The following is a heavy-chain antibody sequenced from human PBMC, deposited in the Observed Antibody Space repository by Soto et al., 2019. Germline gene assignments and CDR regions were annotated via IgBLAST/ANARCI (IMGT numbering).Heavy chain of an antibody. J-gene: IGHJ4*02. CDR1: GGSISSSNW. Sequence: QVQLQESGPGLVKPSGTLSLTCAVSGGSISSSNWWSWVRQPPGKGLEWIGEIYHSGSTNYNPSRKRRVTISVDKSKNQFSLKLSSVTAADTAVYYCARSTRSVTTFDYWGQGTLVTVAS. D-gene: IGHD4-17*01. CDR3: ARSTRSVTTFDY. CDR2: IYHSGST. V-gene: IGHV4-4*02.